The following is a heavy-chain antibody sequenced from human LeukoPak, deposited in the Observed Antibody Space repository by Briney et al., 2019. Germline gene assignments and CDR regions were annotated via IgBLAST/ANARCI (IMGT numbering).Heavy chain of an antibody. CDR1: GYTFTSYG. V-gene: IGHV1-18*01. Sequence: ASVKVSCKASGYTFTSYGISWVRQALGQGLEWMGWISAYNGNTNYAQKLQGRVTMTTDTSTSTAYMELRSLRSDDTAVYYCARDWSGPFGVVTPFEPTFDYWGQGTLVTVSS. J-gene: IGHJ4*02. CDR2: ISAYNGNT. D-gene: IGHD3-3*01. CDR3: ARDWSGPFGVVTPFEPTFDY.